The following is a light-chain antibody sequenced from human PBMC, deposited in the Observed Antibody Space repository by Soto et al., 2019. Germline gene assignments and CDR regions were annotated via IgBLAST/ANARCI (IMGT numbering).Light chain of an antibody. J-gene: IGKJ5*01. CDR2: DAS. V-gene: IGKV1-33*01. CDR1: QDISNY. Sequence: DIRMTQSPSCLSASVGDRVTITFQASQDISNYLSWYQQKLGKAPKLLIYDASNLETGVPSRFSGSGSGTDFTFTISSLQPEDIATYYCQQYSHLITFGQGTRLEIK. CDR3: QQYSHLIT.